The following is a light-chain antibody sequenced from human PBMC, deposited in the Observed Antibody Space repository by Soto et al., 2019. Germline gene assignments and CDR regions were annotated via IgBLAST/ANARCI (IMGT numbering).Light chain of an antibody. V-gene: IGKV3-20*01. CDR3: QQYGRAFP. CDR2: DAS. CDR1: QSGSSNY. Sequence: EIVLTQSPGTLYLSPGARDTLSCRASQSGSSNYLAWYQQKPGQAPRLLIYDASSKATGIPDRFSGSGSGTEFTVSISRLEREDFAVYYCQQYGRAFPCGPGTTVDLK. J-gene: IGKJ3*01.